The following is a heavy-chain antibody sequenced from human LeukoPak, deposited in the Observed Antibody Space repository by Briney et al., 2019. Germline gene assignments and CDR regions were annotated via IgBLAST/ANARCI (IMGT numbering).Heavy chain of an antibody. V-gene: IGHV1-69*13. J-gene: IGHJ5*02. CDR1: GGTFSSYA. CDR2: IIPIFGTA. Sequence: SVKVSCKASGGTFSSYAISWVRQAPGQGLEWMGGIIPIFGTANYAQKFQGRVTITADESTSTAYMELSSLRSEDTAVCYCARAPSPGGRFLEWFLGGFDPWGQGTLVTVSS. D-gene: IGHD3-3*01. CDR3: ARAPSPGGRFLEWFLGGFDP.